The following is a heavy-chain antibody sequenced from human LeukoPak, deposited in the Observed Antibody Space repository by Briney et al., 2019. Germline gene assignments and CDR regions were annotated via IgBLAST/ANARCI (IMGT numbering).Heavy chain of an antibody. CDR3: ARRPAAFDI. CDR2: IYYSGST. J-gene: IGHJ3*02. V-gene: IGHV4-39*01. CDR1: GGSVSDTGYF. Sequence: SETLSLTCTVSGGSVSDTGYFWGWIRQPPGKGLEWIGSIYYSGSTYYNPSLKSRVTISVDTSKNQFSLKLSSVTAADTAVYYCARRPAAFDIWGQGTMVTVSS.